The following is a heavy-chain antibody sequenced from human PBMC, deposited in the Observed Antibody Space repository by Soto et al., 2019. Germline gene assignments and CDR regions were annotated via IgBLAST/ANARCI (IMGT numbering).Heavy chain of an antibody. Sequence: QAQLVESGGGVVQPGTSLRLSCTASGFTFSSYAMHWVRQAPGKGLEWVAVISFDENTIYYVDSVKGRFTISRDNSQNTLFLQMNILRTEDTAVYYRAKGKQFSHFHGVNVWGQGTTVIVSS. V-gene: IGHV3-30*18. J-gene: IGHJ6*02. CDR1: GFTFSSYA. CDR3: AKGKQFSHFHGVNV. CDR2: ISFDENTI.